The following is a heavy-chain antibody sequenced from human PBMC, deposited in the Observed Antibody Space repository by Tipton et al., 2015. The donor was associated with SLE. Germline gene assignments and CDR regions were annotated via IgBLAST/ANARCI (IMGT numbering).Heavy chain of an antibody. V-gene: IGHV4-59*02. CDR2: IYHSGST. CDR1: GVSVITNY. D-gene: IGHD2-2*01. CDR3: ARDWCSSTSCYGYYYMDV. Sequence: TLSLTCSVSGVSVITNYWNWIRQPPGKGLEWIGYIYHSGSTNYNPSLKSRVTISVDTSKNQFSLKLSSVTAADTAVYYCARDWCSSTSCYGYYYMDVWGKGTTVTVSS. J-gene: IGHJ6*03.